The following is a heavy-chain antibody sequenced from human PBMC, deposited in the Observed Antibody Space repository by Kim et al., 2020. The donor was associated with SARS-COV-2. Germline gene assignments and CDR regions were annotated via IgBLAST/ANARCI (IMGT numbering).Heavy chain of an antibody. J-gene: IGHJ6*02. D-gene: IGHD1-7*01. CDR1: GYTFTNFG. CDR2: ISPYNGKT. Sequence: ASVKVSCKASGYTFTNFGISWVRHAPGHGLEWMGWISPYNGKTDYAQKFQGKITMTADTSTSTVYMELRSLSSDDTAIFYCAREELYYYFTMDVWGQGTTVTVSS. V-gene: IGHV1-18*01. CDR3: AREELYYYFTMDV.